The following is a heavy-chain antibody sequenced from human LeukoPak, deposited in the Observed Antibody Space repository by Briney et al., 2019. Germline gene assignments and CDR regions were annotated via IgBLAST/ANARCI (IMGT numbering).Heavy chain of an antibody. J-gene: IGHJ4*02. CDR1: GGSISPYY. V-gene: IGHV4-59*01. Sequence: SETLSLTRTVSGGSISPYYWSWIRQPPGKGPEWIGHISHSGNTNYNASLKSRVTMSVDTSKNQFSLKLTSLTAADTAVYWCARDREVLFDSWGQGTLVTVSS. CDR3: ARDREVLFDS. CDR2: ISHSGNT.